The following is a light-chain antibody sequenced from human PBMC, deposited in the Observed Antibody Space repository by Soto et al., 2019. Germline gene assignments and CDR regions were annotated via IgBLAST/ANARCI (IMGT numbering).Light chain of an antibody. V-gene: IGKV3-20*01. CDR2: NTF. CDR3: QLYGPSLTWP. CDR1: QSVVNYQ. Sequence: EVVLTQSPGTLSLSPGERATLSCRTSQSVVNYQLAWYRQKPGQAPRLLIYNTFHRATGIPDRFSGSGSGTDFTLTISRLEPEDVAVYYCQLYGPSLTWPFGQVTKVDIK. J-gene: IGKJ1*01.